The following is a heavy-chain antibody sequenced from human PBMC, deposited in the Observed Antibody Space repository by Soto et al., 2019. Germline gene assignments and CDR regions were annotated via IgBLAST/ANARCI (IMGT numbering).Heavy chain of an antibody. CDR3: ARNQWQGRSPLVY. CDR2: IYSGGST. V-gene: IGHV3-53*04. D-gene: IGHD6-19*01. J-gene: IGHJ4*02. CDR1: GFTVSSNY. Sequence: GGSLRLSCAASGFTVSSNYMSWVRQAPGKGLEWVSVIYSGGSTYYADSVKGRFTISRQNSKNTLYLQMNSLGAEDTAVYYCARNQWQGRSPLVYWGQGTLVTVSS.